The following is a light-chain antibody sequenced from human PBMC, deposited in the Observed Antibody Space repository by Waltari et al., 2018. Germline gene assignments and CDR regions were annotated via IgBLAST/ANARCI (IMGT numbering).Light chain of an antibody. Sequence: DIQMTQSPSSLSASVGARVTITCRASHDIGTYLNWYQHKPGKAPNLLIYSASTLQSGVPPRFSGSGSGTDYTLTIFDLQPEDFATYYCQQTYFTPPHSFGQGTKLEI. J-gene: IGKJ2*03. V-gene: IGKV1-39*01. CDR3: QQTYFTPPHS. CDR1: HDIGTY. CDR2: SAS.